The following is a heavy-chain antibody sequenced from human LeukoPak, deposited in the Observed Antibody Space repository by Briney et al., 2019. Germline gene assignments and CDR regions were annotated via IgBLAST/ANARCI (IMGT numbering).Heavy chain of an antibody. Sequence: GRSLRLSCAASRFTFDDYAMHWVRQAPGKGLEWVSGISWNSGSIGYADSVKGRFTISRDNAKNSLYLQMNSLRAEDTALYYCAKDKDSSGYNFDYWGQGTLVTVSS. CDR2: ISWNSGSI. CDR1: RFTFDDYA. D-gene: IGHD3-22*01. J-gene: IGHJ4*02. CDR3: AKDKDSSGYNFDY. V-gene: IGHV3-9*01.